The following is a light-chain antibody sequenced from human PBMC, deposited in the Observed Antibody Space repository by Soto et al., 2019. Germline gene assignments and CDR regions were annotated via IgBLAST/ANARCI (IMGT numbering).Light chain of an antibody. V-gene: IGLV2-11*01. J-gene: IGLJ1*01. Sequence: QSLLTQPRSVSGSPGQSVTISCTGTGNDVGAYNYVSWFQQHPGKPPKLMIYDVARWPSGVPDRFSGSKSGNTAYLTISGLQAEDEADYFCCSYAGGYTYLFGTATKVTVL. CDR2: DVA. CDR3: CSYAGGYTYL. CDR1: GNDVGAYNY.